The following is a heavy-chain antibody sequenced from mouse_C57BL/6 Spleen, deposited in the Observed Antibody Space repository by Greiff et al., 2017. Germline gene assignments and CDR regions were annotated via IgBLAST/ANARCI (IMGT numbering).Heavy chain of an antibody. Sequence: EVNVVESGGGLVKPGGSLKLSCAASGFTFSSYAMSWVRQTPEKRLEWVATISDGGSYTYYPDNVKGRFTISRNNAKNNLYLQMSHLKSEDTAMYYCARKITPYYLDYWGQGTTLTVSS. CDR1: GFTFSSYA. CDR2: ISDGGSYT. V-gene: IGHV5-4*03. D-gene: IGHD2-4*01. J-gene: IGHJ2*01. CDR3: ARKITPYYLDY.